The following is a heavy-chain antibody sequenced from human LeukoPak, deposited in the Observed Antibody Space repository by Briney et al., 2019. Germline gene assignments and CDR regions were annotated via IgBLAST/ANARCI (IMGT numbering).Heavy chain of an antibody. CDR2: FDPEDGET. Sequence: ASVKVSCKVSGYTLTELSMHWVRQAPGKGLEWMGGFDPEDGETTYAQKFQGRVTMTEDTSTDTAYMELSSLRSEDTAVYYCATPPPGVSTVTLDYWGQGTLVTVSS. V-gene: IGHV1-24*01. CDR1: GYTLTELS. J-gene: IGHJ4*02. CDR3: ATPPPGVSTVTLDY. D-gene: IGHD4-17*01.